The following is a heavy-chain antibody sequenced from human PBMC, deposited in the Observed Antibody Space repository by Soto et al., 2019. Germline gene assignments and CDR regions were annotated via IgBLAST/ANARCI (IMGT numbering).Heavy chain of an antibody. V-gene: IGHV3-23*01. Sequence: GGSLRLSCAASGFTFSTYAMSWVRQAPGKGLEWVSAISGSGGSTYYTDSVKGRFTISRDNPKTTLYLQMNSLRAEDTAVYYCAGRKTGRFFDYWGQGTLVTVSS. J-gene: IGHJ4*02. CDR3: AGRKTGRFFDY. D-gene: IGHD1-26*01. CDR2: ISGSGGST. CDR1: GFTFSTYA.